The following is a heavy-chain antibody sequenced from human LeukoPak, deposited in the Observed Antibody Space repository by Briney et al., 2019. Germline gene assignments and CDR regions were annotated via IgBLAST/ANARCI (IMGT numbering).Heavy chain of an antibody. J-gene: IGHJ4*02. Sequence: PGGSLRLSCAASGFTFSSYWMSWVRQAPGKGLEWVANIRKDGSKKYYVDSVNGRFTISRDTAKTSLYLQMNSLRVEDTAVCYCARHLSGVSGYAYGRGIDYWGQGTLVTVSS. CDR3: ARHLSGVSGYAYGRGIDY. V-gene: IGHV3-7*01. CDR2: IRKDGSKK. CDR1: GFTFSSYW. D-gene: IGHD5-18*01.